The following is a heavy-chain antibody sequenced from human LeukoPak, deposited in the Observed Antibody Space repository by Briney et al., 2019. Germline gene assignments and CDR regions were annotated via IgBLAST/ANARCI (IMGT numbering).Heavy chain of an antibody. CDR2: IYPRDSDT. V-gene: IGHV5-51*01. CDR3: ARQRAVAATRVRYFDY. CDR1: GYSFTSYW. D-gene: IGHD6-19*01. J-gene: IGHJ4*02. Sequence: GESLKISCKASGYSFTSYWFGWVRQMSGKGLEWMGIIYPRDSDTRYNPSVQGQVTFSVDKSITTAYLEWNSLKATDTAMYYCARQRAVAATRVRYFDYWGQGTLVTVSS.